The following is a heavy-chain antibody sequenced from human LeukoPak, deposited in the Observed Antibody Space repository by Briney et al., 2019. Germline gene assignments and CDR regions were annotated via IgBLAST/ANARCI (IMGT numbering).Heavy chain of an antibody. CDR3: ARENDRYGRIDY. J-gene: IGHJ4*02. D-gene: IGHD5-18*01. V-gene: IGHV4-39*07. CDR1: GGSISSSSYS. Sequence: SETLSLTCTVSGGSISSSSYSWGWIRQPPGKGLEWIGTMYYSGITYFNPSLKSRVTISVDTSKNQFSLRLSSVTAADTAVYYCARENDRYGRIDYWGQGTQVTVSS. CDR2: MYYSGIT.